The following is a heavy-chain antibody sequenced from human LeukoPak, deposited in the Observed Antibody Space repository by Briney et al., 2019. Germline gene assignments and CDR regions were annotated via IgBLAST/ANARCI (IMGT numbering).Heavy chain of an antibody. CDR3: ARDWRGNWNYGY. CDR2: ISAYNGNT. Sequence: ASVKVSCKASGYTFTSYGISWVRQAPGQGLGWMGWISAYNGNTNYAQKLQGRVTMTTDTSTSTAYMELRSLRSDDTAVYYCARDWRGNWNYGYWGQGTLVTVSS. D-gene: IGHD1-7*01. CDR1: GYTFTSYG. J-gene: IGHJ4*02. V-gene: IGHV1-18*01.